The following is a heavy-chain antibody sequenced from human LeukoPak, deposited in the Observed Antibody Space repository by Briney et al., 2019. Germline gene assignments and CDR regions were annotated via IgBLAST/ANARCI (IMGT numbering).Heavy chain of an antibody. J-gene: IGHJ4*02. CDR1: GFTFSSYA. Sequence: GGSLRLSCAASGFTFSSYAMSWVRQAPGKGLEWVSAISGSGGSTYYADSVKGRFTISRDNSKNTLYLQMNSLRAEDTAVYYCAKDVYXSGXYVXXXXYWGXGXLXTVSS. D-gene: IGHD6-19*01. CDR2: ISGSGGST. CDR3: AKDVYXSGXYVXXXXY. V-gene: IGHV3-23*01.